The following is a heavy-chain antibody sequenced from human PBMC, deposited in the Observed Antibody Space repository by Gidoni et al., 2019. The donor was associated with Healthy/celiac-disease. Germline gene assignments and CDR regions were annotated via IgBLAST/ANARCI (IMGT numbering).Heavy chain of an antibody. V-gene: IGHV4-39*01. CDR1: GGPISSSSYY. CDR3: ARQEGDYGDNLDY. CDR2: IYYSGST. D-gene: IGHD4-17*01. J-gene: IGHJ4*02. Sequence: QLQLQESGPGLVKPSETLSLTCTVSGGPISSSSYYWGWIRQPPGKGLEWIGSIYYSGSTYYNPSLKSRVTISVDTSKNQFSLKLSSVTAADTAVYYCARQEGDYGDNLDYWGQGTLVTVSS.